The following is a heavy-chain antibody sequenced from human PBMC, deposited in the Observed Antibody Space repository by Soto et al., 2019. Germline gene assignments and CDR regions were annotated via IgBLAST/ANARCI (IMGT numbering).Heavy chain of an antibody. V-gene: IGHV4-34*01. Sequence: SDTLSLTCAAYGASFSGYYWTWIRQPPGTGLEWIGEINHGGSTNYNPSLKSRVTISVDTSKNQFSLKLTSVTAADTAVYYCARDKITGLFDYWGRGTLVTVSS. CDR1: GASFSGYY. CDR3: ARDKITGLFDY. D-gene: IGHD2-8*02. CDR2: INHGGST. J-gene: IGHJ4*02.